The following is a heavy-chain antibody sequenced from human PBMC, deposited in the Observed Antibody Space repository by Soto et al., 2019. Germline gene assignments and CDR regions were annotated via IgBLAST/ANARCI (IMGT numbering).Heavy chain of an antibody. V-gene: IGHV3-23*01. CDR3: AKVNTIFGMEYYYYGMDV. CDR2: ISGSAGST. D-gene: IGHD3-3*01. Sequence: GSLRLSCAASGFTFSSYPMTWVRQAPGKGLEWVSTISGSAGSTFYADSVKDRFTIYRDNSENTLFLHMNSLRAKDTAVYYCAKVNTIFGMEYYYYGMDVWGQGTTVTVS. CDR1: GFTFSSYP. J-gene: IGHJ6*02.